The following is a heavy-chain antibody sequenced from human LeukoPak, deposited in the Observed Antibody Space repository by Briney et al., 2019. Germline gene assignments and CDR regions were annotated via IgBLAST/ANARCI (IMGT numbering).Heavy chain of an antibody. V-gene: IGHV4-59*08. CDR1: GDSISNYY. D-gene: IGHD3-16*02. Sequence: SETLSLTCTVSGDSISNYYWSWIRQPTGKGVVCIVYISYSVITNYNPSLIRLLTISLHTSKNHFSLQMRSVTAADTAVYYCARGLYPDDAFDMWGQGTMVTVSS. J-gene: IGHJ3*02. CDR2: ISYSVIT. CDR3: ARGLYPDDAFDM.